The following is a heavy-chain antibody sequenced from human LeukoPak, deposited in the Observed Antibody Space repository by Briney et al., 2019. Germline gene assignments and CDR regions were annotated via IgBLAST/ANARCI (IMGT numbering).Heavy chain of an antibody. CDR2: ISYDGSNK. D-gene: IGHD4-11*01. CDR3: AKMLPDYVTIDN. Sequence: GGSLRLSCAASGFTVSSSHMTWVRQAPGKGLEWVAVISYDGSNKYYADSVKFSITISRDNYKNTLYLQMNSLRAEDTAVYYCAKMLPDYVTIDNWGQGTMVTVSS. CDR1: GFTVSSSH. V-gene: IGHV3-30*18. J-gene: IGHJ3*02.